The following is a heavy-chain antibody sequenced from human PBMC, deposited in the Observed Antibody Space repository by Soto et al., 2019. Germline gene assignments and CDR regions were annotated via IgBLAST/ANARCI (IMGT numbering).Heavy chain of an antibody. V-gene: IGHV2-5*02. D-gene: IGHD3-22*01. J-gene: IGHJ4*02. CDR1: GFSLSTRGVG. CDR2: IYWDDDK. CDR3: AHTHWDDGSSYSHFDY. Sequence: QITLKESGPTLVKPTQTLTLTCTFSGFSLSTRGVGVGWIRQPPGKALEWLALIYWDDDKRYSPSLKNRLTITRDTSKNHVVLKMSNMDSVNTATYYCAHTHWDDGSSYSHFDYRGQGTLITVSS.